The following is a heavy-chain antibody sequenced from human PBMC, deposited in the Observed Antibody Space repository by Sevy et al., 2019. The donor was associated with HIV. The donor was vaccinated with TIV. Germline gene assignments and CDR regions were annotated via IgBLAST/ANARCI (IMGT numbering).Heavy chain of an antibody. CDR3: ARGGNPGQAASDI. J-gene: IGHJ3*02. CDR1: GFTLSSHS. V-gene: IGHV3-48*02. Sequence: GGSLRLSCAVSGFTLSSHSMNWVRQAPGKGLEWLSHIRGDDENKYYADSVQGRFTISRDDAGNSVHLQMNSLRDEDTAVYYCARGGNPGQAASDIWGQGTVVTVSS. CDR2: IRGDDENK.